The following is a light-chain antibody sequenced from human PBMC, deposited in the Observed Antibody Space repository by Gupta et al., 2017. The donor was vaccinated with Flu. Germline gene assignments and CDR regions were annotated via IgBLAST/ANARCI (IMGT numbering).Light chain of an antibody. V-gene: IGKV3-20*01. CDR3: QVSGT. J-gene: IGKJ1*01. CDR2: GAS. CDR1: QSVSSDY. Sequence: TQSPDTLSLCPGERATLSCGASQSVSSDYLAWYQQKPGQAPRLVIYGASKRATGIPDRFSGSGSGTVFTLTISRLEPEDFAVYYCQVSGTFGQGTKVEIK.